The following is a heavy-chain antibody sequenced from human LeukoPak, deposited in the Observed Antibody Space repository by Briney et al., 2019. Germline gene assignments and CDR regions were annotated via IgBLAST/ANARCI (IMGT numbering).Heavy chain of an antibody. V-gene: IGHV3-48*01. Sequence: GGSLRLSCAASGFTFSSYGMYWVRQAPGKGLEWVSYISGSSSTIYYADSVRGRLTISRDNAKNSLYLQMNSLRVEDTAVYYCARDSGDFWSGPYWGQGTLVIVSS. CDR2: ISGSSSTI. CDR1: GFTFSSYG. D-gene: IGHD3-3*01. J-gene: IGHJ4*02. CDR3: ARDSGDFWSGPY.